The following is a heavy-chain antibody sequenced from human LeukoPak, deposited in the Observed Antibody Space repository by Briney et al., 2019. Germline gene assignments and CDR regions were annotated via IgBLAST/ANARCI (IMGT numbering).Heavy chain of an antibody. D-gene: IGHD6-19*01. CDR1: GFIFSNYA. Sequence: PGGSLRLSCVASGFIFSNYAMSWVRQVPGKGLEWVSGISNSGGSTFYADSVKGRFTISRDSSKNTLYLQMNSLRAEDTAEYYCAKDSNGWYQRGSNYFDYWGQGTLVTVSS. CDR2: ISNSGGST. V-gene: IGHV3-23*01. J-gene: IGHJ4*02. CDR3: AKDSNGWYQRGSNYFDY.